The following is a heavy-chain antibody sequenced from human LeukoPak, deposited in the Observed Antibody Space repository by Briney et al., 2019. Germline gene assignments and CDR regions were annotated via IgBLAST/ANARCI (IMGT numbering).Heavy chain of an antibody. J-gene: IGHJ5*02. V-gene: IGHV1-8*01. CDR1: GYTFTTYD. D-gene: IGHD6-19*01. CDR3: ARGRGSGHKENWFDP. Sequence: GASVKVSCKASGYTFTTYDINWVRQATGQGLEWMGWMNPNSGNTGYAQKFQGRVTMTRKPSISTAYMELSSLRSEDTAVYYCARGRGSGHKENWFDPWGQGTLVTVSS. CDR2: MNPNSGNT.